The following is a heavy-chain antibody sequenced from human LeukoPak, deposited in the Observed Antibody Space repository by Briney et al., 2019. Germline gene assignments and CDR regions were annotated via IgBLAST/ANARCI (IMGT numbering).Heavy chain of an antibody. CDR2: INWNGSSP. D-gene: IGHD4-23*01. CDR1: GFTFDDYG. J-gene: IGHJ4*02. CDR3: ARVYGGNPGGPFDY. V-gene: IGHV3-20*04. Sequence: GGSLRLSCAASGFTFDDYGMSWVRQAPGKGLEWVSGINWNGSSPGYADSVKGRFTISRDNAKNSLYLQMNSLRAEDTALYYCARVYGGNPGGPFDYWGQGTLVTVSS.